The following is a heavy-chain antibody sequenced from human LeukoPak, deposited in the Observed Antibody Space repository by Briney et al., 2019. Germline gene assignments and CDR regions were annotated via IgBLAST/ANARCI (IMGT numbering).Heavy chain of an antibody. V-gene: IGHV3-21*04. D-gene: IGHD4/OR15-4a*01. CDR2: ISRASESI. J-gene: IGHJ4*02. Sequence: GGSLRLSCAASGFTFSNHNMDWVRQAPGKGLEWVSIISRASESIFYADSVKGRFTISRDNAKNSLYLQMNGLRADDTAVYYCARRAGAYSHPYDYWGQGTLVTVSS. CDR3: ARRAGAYSHPYDY. CDR1: GFTFSNHN.